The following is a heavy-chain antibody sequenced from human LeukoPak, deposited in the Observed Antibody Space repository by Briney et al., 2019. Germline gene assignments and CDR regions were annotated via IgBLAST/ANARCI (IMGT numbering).Heavy chain of an antibody. D-gene: IGHD2-2*03. Sequence: ASVKVSCKASGYTFTSYYMHWVRQAPGQGLEWMGIINPSGGSTSYAQKFQGRVTMTRDMSTSTVYMELRSLRSDDTAVYYCARNGYCSSTSCPHKYNWFDPWGQGTLVTVSS. V-gene: IGHV1-46*01. CDR1: GYTFTSYY. CDR2: INPSGGST. J-gene: IGHJ5*02. CDR3: ARNGYCSSTSCPHKYNWFDP.